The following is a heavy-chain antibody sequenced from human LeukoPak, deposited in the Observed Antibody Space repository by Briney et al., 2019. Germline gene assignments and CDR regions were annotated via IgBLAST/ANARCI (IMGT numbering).Heavy chain of an antibody. CDR2: ISYDGSNK. J-gene: IGHJ4*02. CDR3: AKAYYYGSGSQEYYFDY. Sequence: GGSLRLSCAASGFTFSSYGLHWVRQAPGKGLEWVAVISYDGSNKYYADSVKGRFTISRDNYKNTLYLQMNSLRTEDTAEYHCAKAYYYGSGSQEYYFDYWGQGTLVTVSS. D-gene: IGHD3-10*01. V-gene: IGHV3-30*18. CDR1: GFTFSSYG.